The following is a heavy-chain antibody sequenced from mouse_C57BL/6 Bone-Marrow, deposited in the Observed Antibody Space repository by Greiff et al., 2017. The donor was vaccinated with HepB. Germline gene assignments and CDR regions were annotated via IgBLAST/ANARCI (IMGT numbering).Heavy chain of an antibody. Sequence: EVQGVESGGGLVQPGESLKLSCESYEYEFPSHDMSWVRKTPEKRLELVAAINSDGGSTYYPDTMERRFTISRDNTKKTLYLQMSSLRSEDTALYYCARHGSGSSHWYFDVWGTGTTVTVSS. J-gene: IGHJ1*03. V-gene: IGHV5-2*01. CDR3: ARHGSGSSHWYFDV. D-gene: IGHD1-1*01. CDR2: INSDGGST. CDR1: EYEFPSHD.